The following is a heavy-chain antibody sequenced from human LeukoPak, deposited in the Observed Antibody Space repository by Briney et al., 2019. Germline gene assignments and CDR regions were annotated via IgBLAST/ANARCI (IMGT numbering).Heavy chain of an antibody. J-gene: IGHJ1*01. Sequence: GGSLRLSCAASGFTFSTYWMTWVRQAPGKGLEWVANIKEDESREYYVDSVKGRFTISRDNAKNSLYLQMDSLTAEDTAVYYCARDSPGYGAYVSWGQGTLVSVSS. CDR1: GFTFSTYW. CDR3: ARDSPGYGAYVS. D-gene: IGHD5-12*01. V-gene: IGHV3-7*01. CDR2: IKEDESRE.